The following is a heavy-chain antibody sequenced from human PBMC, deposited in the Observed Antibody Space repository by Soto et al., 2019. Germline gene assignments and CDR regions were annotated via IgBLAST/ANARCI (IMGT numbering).Heavy chain of an antibody. CDR3: DRVYGPGSYYNWLDP. CDR1: GGSISSGDYY. CDR2: IYYSGST. Sequence: SETLSLTCTVSGGSISSGDYYWSWIRQPPGKGLEWIGYIYYSGSTYYNPSLKSRVTISVDTSKNQFSLKLSSVTAADTAVYYCDRVYGPGSYYNWLDPWGQGTLVTVYS. D-gene: IGHD3-10*01. J-gene: IGHJ5*02. V-gene: IGHV4-30-4*01.